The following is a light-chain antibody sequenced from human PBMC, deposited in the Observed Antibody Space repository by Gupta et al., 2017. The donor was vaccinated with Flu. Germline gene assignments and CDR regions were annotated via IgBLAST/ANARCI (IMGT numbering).Light chain of an antibody. J-gene: IGKJ1*01. V-gene: IGKV4-1*01. CDR3: QQYYSTPPA. CDR2: WAS. CDR1: QSVLYSSNNKNY. Sequence: SLGERATINCKSSQSVLYSSNNKNYLAWYQQKPGQPPKLLIYWASTRESGVPDRFSGSGSGTDFTLTISSLQAEDVAVYYCQQYYSTPPAFGQGTKVEIK.